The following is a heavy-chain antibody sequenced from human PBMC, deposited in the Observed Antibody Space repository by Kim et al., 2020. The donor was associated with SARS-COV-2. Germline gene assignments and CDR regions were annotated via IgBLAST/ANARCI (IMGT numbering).Heavy chain of an antibody. V-gene: IGHV4-34*01. CDR2: IHPSGSS. Sequence: SETLSLTCAVYGGSCSNNYCSWIRQSSWKGLEWIGEIHPSGSSNYNPSLKSRVTISMDTSKNQFSLKLTSVTAADTAVYYCTRGSDAYKSGRDWGQGTQVTVSS. CDR3: TRGSDAYKSGRD. CDR1: GGSCSNNY. D-gene: IGHD6-25*01. J-gene: IGHJ4*02.